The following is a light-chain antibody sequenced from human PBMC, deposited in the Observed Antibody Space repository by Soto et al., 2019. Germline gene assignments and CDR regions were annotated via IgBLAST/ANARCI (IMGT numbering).Light chain of an antibody. J-gene: IGLJ3*02. CDR1: SSDVGGYNY. CDR2: EVS. V-gene: IGLV2-14*01. CDR3: SSYTSSNFSV. Sequence: QSALTQPASVSGSPGQSITISCTGTSSDVGGYNYDSWCQQHPGKAPKLMIYEVSSRPSGISNRFSDSKSGNTASLTISGLQAEAEADYYCSSYTSSNFSVLGEGTKVTVL.